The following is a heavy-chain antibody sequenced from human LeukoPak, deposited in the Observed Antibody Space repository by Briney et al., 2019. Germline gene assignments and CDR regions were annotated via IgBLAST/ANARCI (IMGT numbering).Heavy chain of an antibody. V-gene: IGHV4-59*11. CDR2: IYDSGST. J-gene: IGHJ4*02. CDR1: GGSISSHY. Sequence: SETLSLTCTASGGSISSHYWSWVRQPPGKGLEWIGYIYDSGSTDYNPSLKSRVTISVDTSKNQFSLKLSSVTAADTAVYYCARLVAYCSSTSCSDYWGQGTLVTVSS. CDR3: ARLVAYCSSTSCSDY. D-gene: IGHD2-2*01.